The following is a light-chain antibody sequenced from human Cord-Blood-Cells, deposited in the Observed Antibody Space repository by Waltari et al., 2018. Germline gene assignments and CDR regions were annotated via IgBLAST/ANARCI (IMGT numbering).Light chain of an antibody. CDR2: KDS. Sequence: SYELTQPPSVSVSPGQTARITCSGDALPKQYAYWYQQKPGQAPVLVIDKDSERPSGIHERFSGSSSGTTVTLTISGVQAEDEADYYCQSADSSGTYYVFGTGTKVTVL. V-gene: IGLV3-25*03. CDR3: QSADSSGTYYV. CDR1: ALPKQY. J-gene: IGLJ1*01.